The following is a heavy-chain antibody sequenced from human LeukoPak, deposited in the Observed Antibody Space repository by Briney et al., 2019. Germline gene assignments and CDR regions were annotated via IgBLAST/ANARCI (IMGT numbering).Heavy chain of an antibody. CDR3: AAGYCSGGSCLALGHDY. CDR2: IYHSGST. CDR1: GGSISSGGYS. D-gene: IGHD2-15*01. Sequence: ASQTLSLTCAVSGGSISSGGYSWSWIRQPPGKGLEWIGYIYHSGSTYYTPSLKSRVTISVDRSKNQFSLKLSSVTAADTAVYYCAAGYCSGGSCLALGHDYWGQGTLVTVSS. V-gene: IGHV4-30-2*01. J-gene: IGHJ4*02.